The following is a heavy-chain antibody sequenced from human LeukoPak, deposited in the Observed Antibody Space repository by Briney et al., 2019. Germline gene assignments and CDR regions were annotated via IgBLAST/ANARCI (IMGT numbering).Heavy chain of an antibody. J-gene: IGHJ5*02. Sequence: PSETLSLTCTVSGGSISSGDYYWSWIRQPPGKGLEWIGYIYYSGSTYYNPSLKSRVTISVDTSKNQFSLKLSSVTAADTAVYYCARGLTEIVVVPAAIGWFDPWGQGTLVTVSS. CDR3: ARGLTEIVVVPAAIGWFDP. CDR2: IYYSGST. V-gene: IGHV4-30-4*08. CDR1: GGSISSGDYY. D-gene: IGHD2-2*01.